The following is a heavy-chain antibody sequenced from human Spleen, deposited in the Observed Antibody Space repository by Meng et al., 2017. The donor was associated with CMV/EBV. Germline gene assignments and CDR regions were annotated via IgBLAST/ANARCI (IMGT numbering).Heavy chain of an antibody. CDR2: IWYDGSNK. CDR3: AKVGCSSTSCYNWFDP. V-gene: IGHV3-33*06. CDR1: GFTFSSYG. D-gene: IGHD2-2*01. J-gene: IGHJ5*02. Sequence: GESLKISCAASGFTFSSYGMHWVRQAPGKGLEWVAVIWYDGSNKYYADSVKGRFTISRDNSKNTPYLQMNSLRAEETAVYNCAKVGCSSTSCYNWFDPWGQGTLVTVSS.